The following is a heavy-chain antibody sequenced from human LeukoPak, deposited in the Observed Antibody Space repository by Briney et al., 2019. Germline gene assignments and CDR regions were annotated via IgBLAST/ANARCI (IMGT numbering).Heavy chain of an antibody. CDR2: IYYSGST. CDR3: ASGQQLVLGYFQH. J-gene: IGHJ1*01. Sequence: PSETLSLTCTVSGGSISSGDYYWSWIRQPPGKGLEWIGYIYYSGSTYYNPSLKSRVTISVDTSKNQFSLKLSSVTAADTAVYYCASGQQLVLGYFQHWGQGTLVTVSS. V-gene: IGHV4-30-4*02. D-gene: IGHD6-13*01. CDR1: GGSISSGDYY.